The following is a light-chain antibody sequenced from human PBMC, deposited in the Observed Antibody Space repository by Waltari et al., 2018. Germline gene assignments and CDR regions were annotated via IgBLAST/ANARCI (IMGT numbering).Light chain of an antibody. Sequence: QLVLTQSPSASASLGASIKLTCTLSSGHSSNIIAWLQQQPERGPRSLMKVNSDGTHSKVDDIPDRFSGSSSGAERYLTISSLQSEDEADYYCQTGGHGTWVFGGGTKVTVL. CDR1: SGHSSNI. CDR2: VNSDGTH. J-gene: IGLJ3*02. CDR3: QTGGHGTWV. V-gene: IGLV4-69*01.